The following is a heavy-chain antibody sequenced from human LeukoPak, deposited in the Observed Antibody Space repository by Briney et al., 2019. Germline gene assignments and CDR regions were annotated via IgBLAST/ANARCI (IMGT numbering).Heavy chain of an antibody. V-gene: IGHV4-34*01. CDR2: INHSGST. CDR1: GGSFSGYY. D-gene: IGHD5-18*01. CDR3: ARGYSYGLLRGYYYGMDV. Sequence: PSETLSLTCAVYGGSFSGYYWSWIRQPPGKGLEWIGEINHSGSTNYNPSLKSRVTISVDTSKNQFSLKLSSVTAADTAVYYCARGYSYGLLRGYYYGMDVWGQGTTVTVSS. J-gene: IGHJ6*02.